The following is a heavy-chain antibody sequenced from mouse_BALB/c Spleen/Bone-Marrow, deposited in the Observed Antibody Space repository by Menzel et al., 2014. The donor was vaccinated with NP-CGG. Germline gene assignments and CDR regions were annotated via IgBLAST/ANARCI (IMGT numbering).Heavy chain of an antibody. D-gene: IGHD2-4*01. J-gene: IGHJ1*01. CDR2: IDPANGNT. CDR3: ATMITDWYFDV. CDR1: GLNIKDTY. Sequence: VHVKQSGAELVKPGASVKLSCTASGLNIKDTYMHWVKQRPEQGLEWIGRIDPANGNTKYDPKFQGKATITADTSSNTAYLQLSSLTSEDTAVYYCATMITDWYFDVWGAGTTVTVSS. V-gene: IGHV14-3*02.